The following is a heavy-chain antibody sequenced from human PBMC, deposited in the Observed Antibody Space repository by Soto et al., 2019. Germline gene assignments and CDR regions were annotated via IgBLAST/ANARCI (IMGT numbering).Heavy chain of an antibody. CDR3: AKDLDRFLEYSSPDC. D-gene: IGHD3-3*01. Sequence: QVQLVESGGGVVQPGGSLRLSCAASGFSFSSFGMHWVRRAQGKGLEWVAVISSAGTNKYYVDSVKGRFTISRDNSRSTLYLQMNNLRGEDTAIYYCAKDLDRFLEYSSPDCWGRGTLVAVSS. CDR2: ISSAGTNK. CDR1: GFSFSSFG. J-gene: IGHJ4*02. V-gene: IGHV3-30*18.